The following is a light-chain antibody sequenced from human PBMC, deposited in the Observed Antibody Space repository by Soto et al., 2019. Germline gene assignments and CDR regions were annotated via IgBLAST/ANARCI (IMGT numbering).Light chain of an antibody. CDR1: QYISTY. CDR2: AAS. CDR3: QQPNSFPLT. V-gene: IGKV1-39*01. Sequence: DIQMTQSPSSLSASVGDILTITCRASQYISTYLNWYQQKPGKAPKLLIYAASRLQSGVPSRFSGSGSGTDFTLTISNLQPEDFATYYCQQPNSFPLTFGGGTKVDIK. J-gene: IGKJ4*01.